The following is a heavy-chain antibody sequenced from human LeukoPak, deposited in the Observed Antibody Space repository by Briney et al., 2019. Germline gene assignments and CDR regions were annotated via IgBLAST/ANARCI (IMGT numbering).Heavy chain of an antibody. CDR3: ARDANGVLGDY. CDR2: ISVYSGTT. J-gene: IGHJ4*02. CDR1: GYTFSSYG. V-gene: IGHV1-18*01. D-gene: IGHD2-8*01. Sequence: ASVKVSCKASGYTFSSYGISWVRQAPGQGLEWMGWISVYSGTTNYAQSFQGRVTMTTDTSTTTAYMELRSLRSDDPAVYYCARDANGVLGDYWGQGTLVTVSS.